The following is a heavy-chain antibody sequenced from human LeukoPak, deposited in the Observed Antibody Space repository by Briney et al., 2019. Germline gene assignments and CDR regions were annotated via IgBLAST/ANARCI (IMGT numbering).Heavy chain of an antibody. CDR2: IYYSGHT. J-gene: IGHJ4*02. CDR3: ARDRRDTSMVWDY. Sequence: SETLSLTCTVSGGTMSSYYWSWIRQPPGKGLEWIEYIYYSGHTNYNPSLKSRVTISVDTSKNQFSLKMRSVTAADTAVYYCARDRRDTSMVWDYWGQGTLVTVSS. V-gene: IGHV4-59*01. CDR1: GGTMSSYY. D-gene: IGHD5-18*01.